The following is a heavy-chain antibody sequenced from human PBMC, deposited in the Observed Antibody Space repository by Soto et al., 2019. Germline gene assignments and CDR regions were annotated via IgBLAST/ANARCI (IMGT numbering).Heavy chain of an antibody. Sequence: QITLKESGATLVKPTQTLTLTCTFSGFSLSTSGVGVGWIRQPPGKALEWRALIYWDDDKRYTPSLKSRLTITTDTSKIQVVLTMTYMDPVDTATYYFAHRRVERYFDYWGQGTLVTVSS. CDR3: AHRRVERYFDY. CDR1: GFSLSTSGVG. J-gene: IGHJ4*02. D-gene: IGHD1-1*01. V-gene: IGHV2-5*02. CDR2: IYWDDDK.